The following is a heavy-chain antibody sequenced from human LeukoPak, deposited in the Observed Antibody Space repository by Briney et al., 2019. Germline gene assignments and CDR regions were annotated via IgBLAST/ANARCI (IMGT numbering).Heavy chain of an antibody. J-gene: IGHJ6*03. CDR1: GGSISSSNYY. D-gene: IGHD6-13*01. CDR3: ARVVAAAGIYPRYYYYYMDV. Sequence: SETLSLTCTVSGGSISSSNYYWGWIRQPPGKGLEWIGNIYYSGSTHYNPSLKSRVTMSVDTSKNQFSLKLSSVTAADTAVYYCARVVAAAGIYPRYYYYYMDVWGKGTTVTVSS. V-gene: IGHV4-39*07. CDR2: IYYSGST.